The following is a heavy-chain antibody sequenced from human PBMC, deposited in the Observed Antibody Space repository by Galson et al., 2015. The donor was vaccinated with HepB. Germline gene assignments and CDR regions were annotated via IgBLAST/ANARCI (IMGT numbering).Heavy chain of an antibody. CDR2: IYHSGNT. V-gene: IGHV4-38-2*02. J-gene: IGHJ4*02. Sequence: SETLSLTCTVSGFSITSGFYWGWIRQSPGKGLEWIGSIYHSGNTYYNPSLKSRVTISVDTSKNQFSLKLSSVTAADTAVYYCARVRDCSSSSCPPNHYFDYWGQGTLVTVSA. CDR1: GFSITSGFY. D-gene: IGHD2-2*01. CDR3: ARVRDCSSSSCPPNHYFDY.